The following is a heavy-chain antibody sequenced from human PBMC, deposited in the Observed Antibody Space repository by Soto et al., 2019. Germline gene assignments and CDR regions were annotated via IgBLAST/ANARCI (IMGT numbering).Heavy chain of an antibody. D-gene: IGHD5-12*01. CDR1: GFIFTDYS. CDR3: ARDPKLRYGYNFDS. CDR2: ISNGDETT. J-gene: IGHJ4*02. V-gene: IGHV3-11*01. Sequence: QVQLVESGGGLVEPGGSLRLSCSASGFIFTDYSMTWIRQAPGKGLEWVSYISNGDETTQYADYVKGRFSVSRDNAKKVLYLQKISLRVDDTAVYYCARDPKLRYGYNFDSWGRGALVTVSS.